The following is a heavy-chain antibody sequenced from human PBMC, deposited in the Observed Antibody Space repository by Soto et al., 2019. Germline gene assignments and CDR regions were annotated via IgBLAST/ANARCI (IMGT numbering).Heavy chain of an antibody. CDR2: ISNDGGDK. CDR1: GFSFSSYG. Sequence: QVQLVESGGGVVQPGRSLRLSCAASGFSFSSYGIHWVRQAPGKGLEWVALISNDGGDKNFADSVKGRFTVSRDNSRNTVYLEMNSLRIEDTAVYYCASRLHLRGGGWYHFDSWGQGTLVTVSS. CDR3: ASRLHLRGGGWYHFDS. D-gene: IGHD6-19*01. V-gene: IGHV3-33*01. J-gene: IGHJ4*02.